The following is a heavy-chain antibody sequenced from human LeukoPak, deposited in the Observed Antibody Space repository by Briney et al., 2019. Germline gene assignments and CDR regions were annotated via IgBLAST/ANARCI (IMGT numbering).Heavy chain of an antibody. J-gene: IGHJ2*01. CDR2: ISGSGGHT. CDR1: GFTFTSYA. CDR3: ATDREDSAMISGVFDV. D-gene: IGHD5-18*01. V-gene: IGHV3-23*01. Sequence: PGGSLRLSCTASGFTFTSYAMIWVRQAPGKGLEGVSGISGSGGHTYNAHSVEGRFTISRDNSKNTVSLQLSRLRVEDTAVYFCATDREDSAMISGVFDVWGRGTLVTVSS.